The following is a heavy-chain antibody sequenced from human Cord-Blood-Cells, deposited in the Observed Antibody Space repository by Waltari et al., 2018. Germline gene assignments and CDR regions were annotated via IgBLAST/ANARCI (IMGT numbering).Heavy chain of an antibody. V-gene: IGHV1-69*01. CDR3: ARDGGIAARRNIYYYYGMDV. J-gene: IGHJ6*02. CDR2: IIPIVGTA. Sequence: QVQLVQSGAEVKKPGSSVKVSCKASGGTFSSHDISWVRQATGQGLEWMGGIIPIVGTANYAQKFQGRVTITADESTSTAYMELSSLRSEDTAVYYCARDGGIAARRNIYYYYGMDVWGQGTTVTVSS. D-gene: IGHD6-6*01. CDR1: GGTFSSHD.